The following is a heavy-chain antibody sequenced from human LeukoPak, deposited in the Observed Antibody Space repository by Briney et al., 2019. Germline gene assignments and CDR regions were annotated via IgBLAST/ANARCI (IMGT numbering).Heavy chain of an antibody. D-gene: IGHD6-25*01. Sequence: SETLSLTCSASGGSMSDSITWGWVRQPPGKGLEWLANIHDDGRTAPNPSLRSRLTISQDRSKNQFSLKVSSVTAADTAFYYCAKVLTAAGLDLWGQGILVTVSS. CDR3: AKVLTAAGLDL. V-gene: IGHV4/OR15-8*01. CDR2: IHDDGRT. J-gene: IGHJ5*02. CDR1: GGSMSDSIT.